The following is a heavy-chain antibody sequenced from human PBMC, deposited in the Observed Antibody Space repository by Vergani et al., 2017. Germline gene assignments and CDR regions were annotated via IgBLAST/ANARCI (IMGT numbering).Heavy chain of an antibody. Sequence: QVQLVESGGGVVQPGRSLRLSCAASGFTFSSYGMHWVRQAPGKGLEWVAVISYDGSNKYYADSVKGRFTISRDNSKNTLYLQMNSLRAEDTAVYYCARENFEGVHPYWGSTGAVDYWGQGTLVTVSS. V-gene: IGHV3-30*03. J-gene: IGHJ4*02. CDR1: GFTFSSYG. CDR2: ISYDGSNK. CDR3: ARENFEGVHPYWGSTGAVDY. D-gene: IGHD3-16*01.